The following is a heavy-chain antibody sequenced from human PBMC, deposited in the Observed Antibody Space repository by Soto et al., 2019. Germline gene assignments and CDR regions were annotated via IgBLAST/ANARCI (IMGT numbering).Heavy chain of an antibody. J-gene: IGHJ3*02. Sequence: QVQLQESGPGLVKPSETLSLTCTVSGGSISSYYWSWIRQPPGKGLEWIGSIYYSGSTNYNPSLKSRVTISVDTSKNQFSLKLSSVTAADTAVYYCARRYSSAFDIWGQGTMVTVSS. CDR3: ARRYSSAFDI. CDR2: IYYSGST. CDR1: GGSISSYY. V-gene: IGHV4-59*08. D-gene: IGHD6-13*01.